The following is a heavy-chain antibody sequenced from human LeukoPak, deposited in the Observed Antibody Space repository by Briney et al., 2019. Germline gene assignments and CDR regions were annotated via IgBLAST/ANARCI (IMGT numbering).Heavy chain of an antibody. V-gene: IGHV4-39*07. CDR3: ARDSGPDDFRRGSFGFAFDI. J-gene: IGHJ3*02. CDR2: VYYSGST. Sequence: PSETLSLTCTVSGGSITSSSYYRGWIRQPPGKGLEWIGSVYYSGSTYYNPSLKSRVTISVDTSKNQFSLKLSSVTAADTAVYYCARDSGPDDFRRGSFGFAFDIWGQGTMVTVSS. D-gene: IGHD3/OR15-3a*01. CDR1: GGSITSSSYY.